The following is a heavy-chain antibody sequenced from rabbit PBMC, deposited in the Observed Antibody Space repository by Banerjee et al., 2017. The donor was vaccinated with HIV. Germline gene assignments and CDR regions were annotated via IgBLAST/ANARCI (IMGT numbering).Heavy chain of an antibody. V-gene: IGHV1S7*01. CDR3: ARIYGGSTLL. D-gene: IGHD4-2*01. CDR1: GFDFNNYY. Sequence: QLKETGGGLVQPGGSLTLSCKASGFDFNNYYMSWVRQAPGKGLEWIGIIYAGEGTDYASWVNGRFTISSDNAQNTVDLQMNSLTAADTATYFCARIYGGSTLLWGQGTLVTVS. J-gene: IGHJ3*01. CDR2: IYAGEGT.